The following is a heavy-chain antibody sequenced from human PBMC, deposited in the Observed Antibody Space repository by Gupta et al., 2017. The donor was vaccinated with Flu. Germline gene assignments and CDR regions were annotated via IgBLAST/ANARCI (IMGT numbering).Heavy chain of an antibody. J-gene: IGHJ6*02. Sequence: PPGKGLEWIGEINHSGSTNYNPSLKSRVTISVDTSKNQFSLKLSSVTAADTAVYYCARGPIAITIFQKNARRGYYYGMDVWGQGTTVTVSS. D-gene: IGHD3-3*01. CDR2: INHSGST. V-gene: IGHV4-34*01. CDR3: ARGPIAITIFQKNARRGYYYGMDV.